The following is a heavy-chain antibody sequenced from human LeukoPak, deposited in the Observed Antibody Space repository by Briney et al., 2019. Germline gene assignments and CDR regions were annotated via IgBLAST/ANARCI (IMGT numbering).Heavy chain of an antibody. V-gene: IGHV4-30-4*08. CDR3: ARDQGSVY. CDR2: IYYSGST. CDR1: GGSISSSSYY. J-gene: IGHJ4*02. D-gene: IGHD3-10*01. Sequence: SETLSLTCTVSGGSISSSSYYWGWIRQPPGKGLEWIGYIYYSGSTYYNPSLKSRVAISVDTSKNQFSLKLSSVTAADTAVYYCARDQGSVYWGQGTLVTVSS.